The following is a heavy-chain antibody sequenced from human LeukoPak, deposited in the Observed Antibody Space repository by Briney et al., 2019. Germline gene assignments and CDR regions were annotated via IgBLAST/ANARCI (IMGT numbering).Heavy chain of an antibody. CDR2: IYYSGGT. V-gene: IGHV4-59*08. CDR3: ARATTVTPYYFDQ. J-gene: IGHJ4*02. Sequence: SETLSLTCTVSGGSISSYYWTWIRQPPGKGLGLEWIGYIYYSGGTNYNPSLKSRVTISVDTSKNQFSLKLSSVTAADTAVYSCARATTVTPYYFDQWGQGTLVTVSS. D-gene: IGHD4-17*01. CDR1: GGSISSYY.